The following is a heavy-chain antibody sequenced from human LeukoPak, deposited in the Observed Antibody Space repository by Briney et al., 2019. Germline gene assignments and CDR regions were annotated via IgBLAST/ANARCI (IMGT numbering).Heavy chain of an antibody. V-gene: IGHV3-15*01. Sequence: GGSLRLSCAASGFTFSSAWMSWVRQAPGKGLEWVGRIKSKTDGGTTDYAAPVKGRFTISRDDSKNTLYLQMNSLKTEDTAVYYCTTRHYGSGSYRGFDPWGQGTLVTVSS. D-gene: IGHD3-10*01. CDR3: TTRHYGSGSYRGFDP. J-gene: IGHJ5*02. CDR1: GFTFSSAW. CDR2: IKSKTDGGTT.